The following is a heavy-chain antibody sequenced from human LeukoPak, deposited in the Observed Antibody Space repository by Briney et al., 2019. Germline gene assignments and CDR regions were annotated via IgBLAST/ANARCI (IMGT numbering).Heavy chain of an antibody. J-gene: IGHJ4*02. D-gene: IGHD4-17*01. CDR1: GFTFSSYE. CDR2: ISSSGSTI. Sequence: GGSLRLSCAASGFTFSSYEMNWVRQAAGKGLEWVSYISSSGSTIYYADSVKGRFTISRDNAKNSLYLQMNSLRAEDTAVYYCARVRLRCVDYWGQGTLVTVSS. CDR3: ARVRLRCVDY. V-gene: IGHV3-48*03.